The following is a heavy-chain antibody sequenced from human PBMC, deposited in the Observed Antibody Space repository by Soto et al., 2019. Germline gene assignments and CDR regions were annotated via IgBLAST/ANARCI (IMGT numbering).Heavy chain of an antibody. Sequence: QVQLVQSGAEVKKPGASVKVSCKASGYTFISSAISWVRQAPGQGLEWMGWMNTYNGNTHYAQKFQGRLTLTTDTSTSTAYMELGSLRSDDTAVYYCTSGTLRPDYWGQGTLVTVSS. V-gene: IGHV1-18*01. D-gene: IGHD1-26*01. CDR2: MNTYNGNT. J-gene: IGHJ4*02. CDR3: TSGTLRPDY. CDR1: GYTFISSA.